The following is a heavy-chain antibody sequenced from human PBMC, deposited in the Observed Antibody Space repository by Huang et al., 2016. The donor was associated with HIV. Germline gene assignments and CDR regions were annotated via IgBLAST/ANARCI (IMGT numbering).Heavy chain of an antibody. V-gene: IGHV4-34*01. CDR1: GGSFSGYY. J-gene: IGHJ3*02. CDR2: INHSGST. D-gene: IGHD1-1*01. Sequence: QVQLQQWGAGLLKPSETLSLTCAVYGGSFSGYYWGWMRQSPGKGLVWIWEINHSGSTNYNPSLKSRLTISVDTSKNQFSLKLSSVTAADTAVYYCARERMMSWLDDHDAFDIWGQGTMVTVSS. CDR3: ARERMMSWLDDHDAFDI.